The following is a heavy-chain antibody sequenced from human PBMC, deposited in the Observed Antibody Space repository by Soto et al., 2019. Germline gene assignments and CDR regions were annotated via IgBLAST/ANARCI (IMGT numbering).Heavy chain of an antibody. J-gene: IGHJ6*02. D-gene: IGHD4-17*01. CDR2: ISYDGSNK. V-gene: IGHV3-30-3*01. CDR1: GFAFSCYA. Sequence: SLGLSYASSGFAFSCYAMHGVRQAPGKGLEWVAVISYDGSNKYYADSVKGRFTISRDNSKNTLYLQMNSLIAEDTAVYYCARGATVTPRYYYYGMDVWGQGTLVTVSS. CDR3: ARGATVTPRYYYYGMDV.